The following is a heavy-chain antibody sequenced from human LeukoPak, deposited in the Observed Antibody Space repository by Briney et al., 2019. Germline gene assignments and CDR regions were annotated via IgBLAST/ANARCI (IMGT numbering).Heavy chain of an antibody. CDR3: AKLDSSSSYAFDI. CDR1: GFTFSSYA. V-gene: IGHV3-23*01. CDR2: ISGSGGST. Sequence: GGSLRLSCAASGFTFSSYAMSWVRQAPGKGLEWVSAISGSGGSTYYADSVKGRFAISRDNSKNTLYLQMNSLRAEDTAVYYCAKLDSSSSYAFDIWGQGTMVTVSS. J-gene: IGHJ3*02. D-gene: IGHD6-6*01.